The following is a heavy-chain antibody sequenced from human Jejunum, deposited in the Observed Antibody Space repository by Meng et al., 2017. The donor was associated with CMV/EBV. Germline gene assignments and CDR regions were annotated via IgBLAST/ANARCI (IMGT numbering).Heavy chain of an antibody. D-gene: IGHD2-15*01. V-gene: IGHV3-9*01. Sequence: GISFDDFAMYWVRRVPGKGLECVSGINWNSGSIGYADSVKGRFTISRDNAKNSLYLQMNSLRPEDTALYYCAKATIAGRRGYGMDVWGQGTTVTVSS. CDR2: INWNSGSI. CDR1: GISFDDFA. CDR3: AKATIAGRRGYGMDV. J-gene: IGHJ6*02.